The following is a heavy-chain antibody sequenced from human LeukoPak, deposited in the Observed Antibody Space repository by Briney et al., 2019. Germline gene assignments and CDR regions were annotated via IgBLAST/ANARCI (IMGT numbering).Heavy chain of an antibody. Sequence: GGSQRLSCAASGFTFSSYRMYWVRQAPGNGLEGVSSISISNSYINYADSVKGRFTISRDKAKNSLYLQMNSLRAEDTAVYYCARARGDSSSWYNDYWGQGTLVTVSS. CDR3: ARARGDSSSWYNDY. CDR1: GFTFSSYR. D-gene: IGHD6-13*01. V-gene: IGHV3-21*01. CDR2: ISISNSYI. J-gene: IGHJ4*02.